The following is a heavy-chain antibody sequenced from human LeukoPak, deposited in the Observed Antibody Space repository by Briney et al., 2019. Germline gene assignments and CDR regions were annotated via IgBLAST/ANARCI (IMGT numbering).Heavy chain of an antibody. V-gene: IGHV1-69*13. CDR1: GGTFSSYA. D-gene: IGHD5-12*01. CDR3: ARSPGYSGYDRYYYYGMDV. CDR2: IIPIFGTA. J-gene: IGHJ6*02. Sequence: GASVTVSCKASGGTFSSYAISWVRQAPGQGLEWMGGIIPIFGTANYAQKFQGRVTVTADESTSTAYMELSSLRSEDTAVYYCARSPGYSGYDRYYYYGMDVWGQGTTVTVSS.